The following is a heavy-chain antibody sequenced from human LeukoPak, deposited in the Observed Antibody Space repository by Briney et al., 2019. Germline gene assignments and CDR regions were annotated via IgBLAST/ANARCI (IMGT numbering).Heavy chain of an antibody. V-gene: IGHV4-30-4*08. D-gene: IGHD3-16*02. CDR1: GGSISSGDYY. CDR3: ASYMITFGGVIADAFDI. CDR2: IYYGGST. Sequence: SQTLSLTCTVSGGSISSGDYYWSWIRQPPGKGLEWIGYIYYGGSTYYNPSLKSRVTISVDTSKNQFSLKLSSVTAADTAVYYCASYMITFGGVIADAFDIWGQGTMVTVSS. J-gene: IGHJ3*02.